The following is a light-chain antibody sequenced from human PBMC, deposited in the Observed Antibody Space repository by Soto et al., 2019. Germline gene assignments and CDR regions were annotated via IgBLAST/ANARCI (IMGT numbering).Light chain of an antibody. Sequence: EIVLTQSPATLSLSPGERATLSCRASQSVSSYLAWYQQKPGLAPRLLIYDASSRATGTPARFSGSGSGTDFTLTISSLEPEDSAVYYCQQRSKWPLTFGQGTRLEIK. CDR1: QSVSSY. CDR2: DAS. CDR3: QQRSKWPLT. J-gene: IGKJ5*01. V-gene: IGKV3-11*01.